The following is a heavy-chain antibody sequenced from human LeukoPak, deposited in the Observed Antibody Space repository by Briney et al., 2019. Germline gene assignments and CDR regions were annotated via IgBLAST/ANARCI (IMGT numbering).Heavy chain of an antibody. Sequence: GGSLRLSCAASGFTFSSYAMHWVRQAPGKGLEWVAVISYDGSNKYYADSVKGRFTISRDNSKNTLYLQMNSLRAEDTAVYYCAREYCSSTSCLGGDYWGQGTLVTVSS. D-gene: IGHD2-2*01. CDR3: AREYCSSTSCLGGDY. CDR1: GFTFSSYA. V-gene: IGHV3-30-3*01. J-gene: IGHJ4*02. CDR2: ISYDGSNK.